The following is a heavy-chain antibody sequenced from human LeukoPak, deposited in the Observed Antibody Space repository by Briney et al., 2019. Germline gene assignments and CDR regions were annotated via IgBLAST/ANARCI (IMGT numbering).Heavy chain of an antibody. Sequence: SETLSLTCTVSGGSISSSSYYWGWIRQPPGKGLEWIGSIYYSGSTYYNPSLKSRVTISVDTSKNQFSLKLSSVTAADTAVYYCARGQIGSYHVCYFDYWGQGTLVTVSS. CDR2: IYYSGST. J-gene: IGHJ4*02. V-gene: IGHV4-39*07. D-gene: IGHD1-26*01. CDR1: GGSISSSSYY. CDR3: ARGQIGSYHVCYFDY.